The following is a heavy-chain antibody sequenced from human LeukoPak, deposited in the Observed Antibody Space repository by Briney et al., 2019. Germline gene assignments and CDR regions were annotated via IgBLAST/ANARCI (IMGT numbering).Heavy chain of an antibody. CDR1: GFTFSNYW. D-gene: IGHD2-2*01. J-gene: IGHJ4*02. Sequence: QPGGSLRLSCAASGFTFSNYWMSWVRQAPGKGLEWVANIKQDGSEKYYVDSVKGRFIISRDNAKNSLYLQMNSLRAEDTAVYYCARERGGLCRSNSCRGTFDYWGQGTLVIVSS. CDR3: ARERGGLCRSNSCRGTFDY. V-gene: IGHV3-7*01. CDR2: IKQDGSEK.